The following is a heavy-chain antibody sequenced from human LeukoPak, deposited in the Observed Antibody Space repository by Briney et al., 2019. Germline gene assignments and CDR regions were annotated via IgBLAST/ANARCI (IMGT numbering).Heavy chain of an antibody. CDR2: ISAYNGNT. CDR1: GYTFTSYG. CDR3: ATLYYDSSGYYPLNY. D-gene: IGHD3-22*01. Sequence: ASVKVSCKASGYTFTSYGISWVRQAPGQGLEWMGWISAYNGNTNYAQKLQGRVTMTEDTSTDTAYMELSSLRSEDTAVYYCATLYYDSSGYYPLNYWGQGTLVTVSS. J-gene: IGHJ4*02. V-gene: IGHV1-18*01.